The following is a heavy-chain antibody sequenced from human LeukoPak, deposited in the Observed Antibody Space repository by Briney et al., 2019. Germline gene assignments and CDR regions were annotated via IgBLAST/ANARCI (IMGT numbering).Heavy chain of an antibody. V-gene: IGHV4-39*01. D-gene: IGHD1-26*01. CDR1: GVSIASSIYC. CDR3: ARRVEATYGVFDY. J-gene: IGHJ4*02. CDR2: IYYTAST. Sequence: SETLSLSCTVSGVSIASSIYCWGWISQPPGKGLEWIGSIYYTASTYYNPSLKSRVTISVDTSNNQFSLKLSSVTAAHTAVYYFARRVEATYGVFDYWGQGTLVTDS.